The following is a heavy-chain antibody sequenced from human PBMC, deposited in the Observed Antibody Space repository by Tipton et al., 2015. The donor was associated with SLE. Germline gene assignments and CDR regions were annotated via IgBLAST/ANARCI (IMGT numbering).Heavy chain of an antibody. D-gene: IGHD3-22*01. CDR1: GYSISSGYY. Sequence: GLVKPSETLSLTCAVSGYSISSGYYWGWIRQPPGKGLEWIGSIYHSGSTYYNPSLKSRVTISVDTSKNQFSLKLSSVTAADTAVYYCARELDSPSALWGQGTLVTVSS. V-gene: IGHV4-38-2*02. CDR2: IYHSGST. J-gene: IGHJ4*02. CDR3: ARELDSPSAL.